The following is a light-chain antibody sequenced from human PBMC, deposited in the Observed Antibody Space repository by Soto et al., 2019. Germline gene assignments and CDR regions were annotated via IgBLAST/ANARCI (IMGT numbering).Light chain of an antibody. J-gene: IGLJ1*01. CDR2: EVT. CDR1: SSDVGGYNF. Sequence: QSALTQPPSASGSPGQSVTISCTGTSSDVGGYNFVSWYQHFPGKAPKLIIYEVTKRPSGVPDRFSGSKSGNTASLTVSGLQTDDEADYYCSSYGSSNNFVFGTGTKVTVL. CDR3: SSYGSSNNFV. V-gene: IGLV2-8*01.